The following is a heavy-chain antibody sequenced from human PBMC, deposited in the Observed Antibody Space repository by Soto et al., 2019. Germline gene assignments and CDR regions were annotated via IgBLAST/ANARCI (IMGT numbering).Heavy chain of an antibody. CDR3: ARTDYDFWSGYPKYYFDY. CDR1: GGSISSGDYY. J-gene: IGHJ4*02. D-gene: IGHD3-3*01. Sequence: QVQLQESGPGLVKPSQTLSLTCTVSGGSISSGDYYWSWIRQPPGKGLEWIGYIYYSGSTYYNPSLKSRVTISVDTSKTQFSLKLSSVTAADTAVYYCARTDYDFWSGYPKYYFDYWGQGTLVTVSS. V-gene: IGHV4-30-4*01. CDR2: IYYSGST.